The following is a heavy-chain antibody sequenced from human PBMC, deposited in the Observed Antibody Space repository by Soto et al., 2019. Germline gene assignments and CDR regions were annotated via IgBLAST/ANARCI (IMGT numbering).Heavy chain of an antibody. D-gene: IGHD2-2*01. CDR3: ARVPDLDYCSKTSCLYYFDY. J-gene: IGHJ4*02. CDR1: GFTFSSYV. CDR2: INGHGDTT. V-gene: IGHV3-23*01. Sequence: EVQLLGSGGGLVQPGGSLRLSCVASGFTFSSYVMSRVRQAPGKGLEWVSTINGHGDTTYYADSVKGRFIISRDNSKNSLYLQMNSLRAEDTAVYYCARVPDLDYCSKTSCLYYFDYWGQGALVTVSS.